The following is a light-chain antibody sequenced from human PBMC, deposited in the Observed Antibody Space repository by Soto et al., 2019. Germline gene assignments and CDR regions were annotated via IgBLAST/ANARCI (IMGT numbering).Light chain of an antibody. CDR2: EVS. J-gene: IGLJ2*01. V-gene: IGLV2-14*01. CDR1: SSDVGGYNY. Sequence: QSVLTQPASVSGSPGQSITISCTGTSSDVGGYNYVSWYQQHPGKAPKLMIYEVSNRPSGVSNRFSGSKSGNTASLTISGLQAEDEAEYYCSSYTSSSTLFEVFGGGTKLTVL. CDR3: SSYTSSSTLFEV.